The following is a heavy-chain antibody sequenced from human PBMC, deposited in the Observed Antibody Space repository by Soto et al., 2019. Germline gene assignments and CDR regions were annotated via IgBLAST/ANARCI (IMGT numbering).Heavy chain of an antibody. CDR3: APAPGPY. J-gene: IGHJ4*02. CDR1: GGSISSGGYS. V-gene: IGHV4-30-2*01. Sequence: SETLSLTCAVSGGSISSGGYSWSWIRQPPGKGLEWIGYIYHSGSTYYNPSLKSRVTISVDRSKNQFSLKLSSVTAADTAVYYCAPAPGPYRGQGTPVPVSS. CDR2: IYHSGST.